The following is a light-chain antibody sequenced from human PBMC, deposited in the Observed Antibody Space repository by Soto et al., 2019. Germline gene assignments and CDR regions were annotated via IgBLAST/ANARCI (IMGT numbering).Light chain of an antibody. CDR3: QQYNKWPPLP. CDR1: QSVSSD. J-gene: IGKJ4*01. Sequence: EIVMTQSPATLSVSPGERATLSCRASQSVSSDLAWYQQKPGQAPRLLIYDASTRATGIPVRFSGSGSGTAFTLTISSLQPEDFALPYCQQYNKWPPLPFGGGT. V-gene: IGKV3-15*01. CDR2: DAS.